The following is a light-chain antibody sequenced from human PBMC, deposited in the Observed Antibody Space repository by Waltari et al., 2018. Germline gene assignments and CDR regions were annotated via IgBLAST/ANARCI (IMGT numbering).Light chain of an antibody. CDR3: NSYTSSSTWV. J-gene: IGLJ3*02. V-gene: IGLV2-14*01. CDR1: SSDVGGYNY. Sequence: QSALTQPASVSGSPGKSITISCTGTSSDVGGYNYVSWYQQHPGKAPKLMIFEVSKRPSGVSNRFSGSKSGSTASLTISGLQAEDEADFYCNSYTSSSTWVFGGGTKLTVL. CDR2: EVS.